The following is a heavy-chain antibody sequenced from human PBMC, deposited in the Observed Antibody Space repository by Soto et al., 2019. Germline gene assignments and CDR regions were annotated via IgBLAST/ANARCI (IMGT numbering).Heavy chain of an antibody. CDR1: GFSFSIYS. Sequence: GGSLRLSCAASGFSFSIYSMNWVRQAPGKGLEWVANIKQDGSEKYYVDSVKGRFTISRDNAKNSLYLQMNSLRAEDTAVYYCARLGIQLWLPYYYYGMDVWGQGTTVTVSS. D-gene: IGHD5-18*01. V-gene: IGHV3-7*01. CDR2: IKQDGSEK. CDR3: ARLGIQLWLPYYYYGMDV. J-gene: IGHJ6*02.